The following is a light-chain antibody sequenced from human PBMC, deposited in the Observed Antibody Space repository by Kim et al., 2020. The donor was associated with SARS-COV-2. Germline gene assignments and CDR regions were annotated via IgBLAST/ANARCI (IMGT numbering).Light chain of an antibody. V-gene: IGKV3-11*01. CDR3: QQRGN. CDR1: QSVATY. J-gene: IGKJ5*01. Sequence: AARSLSQGERATLSCRASQSVATYLAWYQQKPGQAPRLLVYDASKRATGIPARFRGSGSGTDFTLTIGTLEPEDSAVYYCQQRGNFGQGTRLEIK. CDR2: DAS.